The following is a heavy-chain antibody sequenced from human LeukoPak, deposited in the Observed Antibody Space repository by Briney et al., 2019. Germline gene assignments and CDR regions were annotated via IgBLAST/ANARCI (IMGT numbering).Heavy chain of an antibody. CDR3: ARQMATILDGILDY. CDR1: GFTFSSYS. Sequence: GGSLRLSCAASGFTFSSYSMNWVRQAPGKGLEWVSSISSSSSYIYYADSVKGRFTISRDNAKNSLYLQMNSLKTEDTALYYCARQMATILDGILDYWGQGTLVTVSS. V-gene: IGHV3-21*01. J-gene: IGHJ4*02. CDR2: ISSSSSYI. D-gene: IGHD5-24*01.